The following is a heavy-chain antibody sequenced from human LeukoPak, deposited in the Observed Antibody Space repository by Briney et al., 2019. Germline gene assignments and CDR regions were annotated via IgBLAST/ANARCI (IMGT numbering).Heavy chain of an antibody. V-gene: IGHV4-34*01. CDR1: GGSFSGYY. Sequence: PSETLSLTCAVYGGSFSGYYWSWIRQPPGKGLEWIGEINHSGSTNCNPSLRSRVTISVDTSKNQFSLKLSSVTAADTAVYYCARPRGYSYGYRGYYGMDVWGQGTTVTVSS. D-gene: IGHD5-18*01. CDR2: INHSGST. J-gene: IGHJ6*02. CDR3: ARPRGYSYGYRGYYGMDV.